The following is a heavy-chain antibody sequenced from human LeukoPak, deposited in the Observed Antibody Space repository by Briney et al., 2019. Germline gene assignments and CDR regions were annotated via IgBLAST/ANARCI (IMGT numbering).Heavy chain of an antibody. D-gene: IGHD1-26*01. CDR2: MYTSGNT. CDR1: GGSISSYC. J-gene: IGHJ3*02. V-gene: IGHV4-4*07. Sequence: SETLSLTCTVSGGSISSYCWSWIRRPAGKGLEWIGHMYTSGNTNYNPSLKTRVTMSVDTSKNQISLKLTSVTAADTAMYYCARDRGTYINAFDIWGRGTMVTVSS. CDR3: ARDRGTYINAFDI.